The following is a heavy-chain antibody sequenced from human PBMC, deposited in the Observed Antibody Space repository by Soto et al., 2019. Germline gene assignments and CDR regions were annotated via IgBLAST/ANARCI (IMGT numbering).Heavy chain of an antibody. CDR2: VYHSGST. Sequence: PSQTLSLTCAVYGGSFSGYYWSWVRQPPGKGLEWIGSVYHSGSTNYNPSLKSRVTISVDTSKNQFSLKLSSVTAADTAVYYCAGTGYQLQKGTYAFDIWGQGTMVTVS. CDR1: GGSFSGYY. CDR3: AGTGYQLQKGTYAFDI. D-gene: IGHD2-2*01. J-gene: IGHJ3*02. V-gene: IGHV4-34*01.